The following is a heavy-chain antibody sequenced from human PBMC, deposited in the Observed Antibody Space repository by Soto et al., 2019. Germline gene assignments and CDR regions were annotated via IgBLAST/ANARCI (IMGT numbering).Heavy chain of an antibody. Sequence: GGSLRLSCAASGYTFSNYYMSWIRQAPGKGLEWVSYISSSSGDTNYADSVKGRFTISRDNAKNTLYLQMNSLRAEDTAVYYCARVARVPARAFDNWGQGTMVTVSS. CDR3: ARVARVPARAFDN. J-gene: IGHJ3*02. V-gene: IGHV3-11*06. CDR1: GYTFSNYY. CDR2: ISSSSGDT. D-gene: IGHD2-2*01.